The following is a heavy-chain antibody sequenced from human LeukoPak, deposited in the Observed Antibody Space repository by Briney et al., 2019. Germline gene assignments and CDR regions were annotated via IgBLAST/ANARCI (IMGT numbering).Heavy chain of an antibody. CDR1: GFTFDDYA. D-gene: IGHD6-13*01. CDR3: AKDGVAAAGFYYYYYMDV. Sequence: GGSLRLSCAASGFTFDDYAMHWVRQAPGKGLEWVSLISWDGGSTYYADSVKGRFTISRDNSKNSLYLQMNSLRAEDTALYYCAKDGVAAAGFYYYYYMDVWGKGTTVTVSS. CDR2: ISWDGGST. V-gene: IGHV3-43D*03. J-gene: IGHJ6*03.